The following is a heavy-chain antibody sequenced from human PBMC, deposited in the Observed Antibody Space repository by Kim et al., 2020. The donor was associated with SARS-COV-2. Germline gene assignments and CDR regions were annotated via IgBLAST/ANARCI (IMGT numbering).Heavy chain of an antibody. V-gene: IGHV3-30*18. CDR2: MSDDERNE. CDR1: GFTFRSYA. J-gene: IGHJ2*01. CDR3: AKD. Sequence: GALRLSCTTSGFTFRSYAMHWVRQAPGKGLEWVAVMSDDERNEYYADSVKGRFTISRDDSKNTLFLQMKSLRPEDAAIYYCAKDRGR.